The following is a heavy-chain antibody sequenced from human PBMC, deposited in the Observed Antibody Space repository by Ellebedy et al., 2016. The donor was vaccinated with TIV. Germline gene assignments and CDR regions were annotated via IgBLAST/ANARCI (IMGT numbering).Heavy chain of an antibody. D-gene: IGHD3/OR15-3a*01. CDR3: AKDVTFGRASPQDWDY. V-gene: IGHV3-30*18. Sequence: GESLKISCAASGITFSSYAMHWVRQAPGKGLEWVAVISYDGTRKNYADSVTGRFPISRDDSQSTVYLQMNSLRTEDTAVYYCAKDVTFGRASPQDWDYWGQGTRVTVSS. CDR1: GITFSSYA. CDR2: ISYDGTRK. J-gene: IGHJ4*02.